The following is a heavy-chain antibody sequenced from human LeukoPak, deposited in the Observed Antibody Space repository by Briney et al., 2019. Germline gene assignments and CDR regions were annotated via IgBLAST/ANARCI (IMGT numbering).Heavy chain of an antibody. D-gene: IGHD2-21*01. CDR3: ARGRSGDPFYY. J-gene: IGHJ4*02. CDR2: INHSGST. CDR1: GGSFSDYY. V-gene: IGHV4-34*01. Sequence: SETLSLTRAVYGGSFSDYYWSWIRQPPGKGLEWIGEINHSGSTNYNPSLKSRVTISVDTSKNHFSLKLSSVTAADTAVYYCARGRSGDPFYYWGQGTLVTASS.